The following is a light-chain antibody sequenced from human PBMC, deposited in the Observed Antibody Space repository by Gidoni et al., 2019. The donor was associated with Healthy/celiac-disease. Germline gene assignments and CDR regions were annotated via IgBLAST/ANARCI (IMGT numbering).Light chain of an antibody. J-gene: IGLJ3*02. CDR1: SSNIGNNY. CDR2: ENN. Sequence: VSAVPGQKVTISCSGSSSNIGNNYVSWYQQLPGTAPKLLIYENNKRPSGIPDRFSGSKSGTSATLGITGLQTGDEADYYCGTWDSSFWVFGGGTKLTVL. CDR3: GTWDSSFWV. V-gene: IGLV1-51*02.